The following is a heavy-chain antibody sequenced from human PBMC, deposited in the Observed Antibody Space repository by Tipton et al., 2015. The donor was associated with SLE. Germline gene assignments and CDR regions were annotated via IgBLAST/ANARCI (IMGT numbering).Heavy chain of an antibody. CDR3: ASDLAGSQAFDI. V-gene: IGHV4-34*11. J-gene: IGHJ3*02. CDR1: GGSFSGYY. Sequence: TLSLTCAVYGGSFSGYYWSWIRQPPGKGLEWIGYIYYSGSTNYNPSLKSRVTISVDTSKNHFSLKLSSVTAADTAVYYCASDLAGSQAFDIWGQGTMVTVSS. CDR2: IYYSGST. D-gene: IGHD6-13*01.